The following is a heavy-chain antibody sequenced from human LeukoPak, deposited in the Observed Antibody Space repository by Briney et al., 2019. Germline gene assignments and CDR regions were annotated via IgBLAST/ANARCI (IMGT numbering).Heavy chain of an antibody. D-gene: IGHD6-13*01. CDR2: ISGSGGST. V-gene: IGHV3-23*01. J-gene: IGHJ6*03. CDR1: GFTFSSYA. Sequence: GGSLRLSCAASGFTFSSYAMSWVRQAPGKGLEWVSAISGSGGSTYYADSVKGRFTISRDNSKNTLYLQMNSLRAEDTAVYYCARYSSSWYVVWGNYYYMDVWGKGTTVTVSS. CDR3: ARYSSSWYVVWGNYYYMDV.